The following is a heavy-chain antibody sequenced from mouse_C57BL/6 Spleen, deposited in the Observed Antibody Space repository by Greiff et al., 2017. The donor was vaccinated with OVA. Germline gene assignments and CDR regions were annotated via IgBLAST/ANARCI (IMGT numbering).Heavy chain of an antibody. Sequence: QVQLQQSGPELVKPGASVKISCKASGYAFSSSWMNWVKQRPGKGLEWIGRIYPGDGDTNYNGKFKGKATLTADKSSSTAYMQLSSLTSEDSAVYFGARSRDYYGSSYGWYFDVWGTGTTVTVSS. CDR3: ARSRDYYGSSYGWYFDV. V-gene: IGHV1-82*01. J-gene: IGHJ1*03. CDR1: GYAFSSSW. CDR2: IYPGDGDT. D-gene: IGHD1-1*01.